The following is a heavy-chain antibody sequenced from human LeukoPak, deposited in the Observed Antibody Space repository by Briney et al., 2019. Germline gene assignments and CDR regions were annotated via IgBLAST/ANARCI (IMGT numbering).Heavy chain of an antibody. D-gene: IGHD3-10*01. CDR3: AKDMVRGVITVFDY. CDR2: IRYDGSNK. J-gene: IGHJ4*02. V-gene: IGHV3-30*02. CDR1: GFTFSSYG. Sequence: GGSLRPSCAASGFTFSSYGMHWVRQAPGKGLEWVAFIRYDGSNKYYADSVKGRFTISRDNSKNTLYLQMNSLRAEDTAVYYCAKDMVRGVITVFDYWGQGTLVTVSS.